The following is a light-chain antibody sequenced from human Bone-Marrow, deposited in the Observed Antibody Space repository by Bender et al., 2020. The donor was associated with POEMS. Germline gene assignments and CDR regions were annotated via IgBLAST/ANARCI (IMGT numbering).Light chain of an antibody. Sequence: QSALTQPASVSGSPGQSITISCTGTRGDIGAYNYVSWYQQHPGKAPKLIISDVSDRPSGVSNRFSGSKSGNTASLTISGLQAEDEADYYCCSYAGSSPSVLFGGGTKLTVL. CDR2: DVS. V-gene: IGLV2-14*03. CDR1: RGDIGAYNY. CDR3: CSYAGSSPSVL. J-gene: IGLJ2*01.